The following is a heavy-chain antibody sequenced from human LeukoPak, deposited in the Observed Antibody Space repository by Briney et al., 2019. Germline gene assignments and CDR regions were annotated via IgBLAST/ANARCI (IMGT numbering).Heavy chain of an antibody. D-gene: IGHD2-15*01. J-gene: IGHJ4*02. V-gene: IGHV3-21*01. Sequence: GGSLRLSCAASGFTFSSYSMNWVRQAPGKGLEWVSSISGSSSYIYYADSLKGRFTISRDNTKKSLYLQMNSLRAEDTAVYYCARDQVPYCSGGSCSTFDYWGQGTLVTVSS. CDR2: ISGSSSYI. CDR1: GFTFSSYS. CDR3: ARDQVPYCSGGSCSTFDY.